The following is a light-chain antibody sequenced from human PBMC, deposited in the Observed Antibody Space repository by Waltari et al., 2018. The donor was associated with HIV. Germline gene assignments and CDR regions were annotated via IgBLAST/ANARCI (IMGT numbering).Light chain of an antibody. CDR1: ALPKQY. V-gene: IGLV3-25*03. Sequence: SYELTQPPSVSVSLGQTARIPCSGDALPKQYAYLYQQKPGQAPVLVIYKDSERPSGIPERLFGASAGTTVTLTISGVQAEDEADYYCQSADSSGTPWVFGGGTKLTVL. J-gene: IGLJ3*02. CDR3: QSADSSGTPWV. CDR2: KDS.